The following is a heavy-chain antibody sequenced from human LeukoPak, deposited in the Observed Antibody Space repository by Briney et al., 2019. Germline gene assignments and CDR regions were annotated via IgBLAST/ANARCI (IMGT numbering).Heavy chain of an antibody. V-gene: IGHV3-7*03. CDR2: IKQDGSEK. CDR1: GFPFSSYW. Sequence: GGSLRLSCAASGFPFSSYWMSWVRQAPGKGLEWVANIKQDGSEKYYVDSVKGRFTISRDNAKNSLYLQMNSLRAEDTAVYYCARVGGYWSQGTLVTVSS. CDR3: ARVGGY. J-gene: IGHJ4*02.